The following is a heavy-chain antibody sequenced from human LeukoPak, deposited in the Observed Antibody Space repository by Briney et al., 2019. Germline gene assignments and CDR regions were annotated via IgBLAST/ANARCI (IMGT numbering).Heavy chain of an antibody. CDR3: ARGVAVIPPNYSSGWYPT. CDR1: GGTFSNYA. CDR2: IIPIFGTP. V-gene: IGHV1-69*01. J-gene: IGHJ5*02. Sequence: SVKVSCKASGGTFSNYAISWVRQAPGQGLEWMGGIIPIFGTPNYAQKFQGRVTITADESTSTAYMELSSLRSEDTAFYYCARGVAVIPPNYSSGWYPTWGQGTLVTVSS. D-gene: IGHD6-19*01.